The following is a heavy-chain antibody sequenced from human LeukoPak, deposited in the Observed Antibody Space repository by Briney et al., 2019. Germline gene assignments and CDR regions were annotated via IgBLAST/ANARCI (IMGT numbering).Heavy chain of an antibody. Sequence: PSETLSLTCTVSGYSISSGYYWGWIRQPPGKGLEWIGSIYHSGSTYYNPSLKSRVTISVDTSKNQSSLKLSSVTAADTAVYYCARDPPRGYYDSSGHSGSRHDYWGQGTLVTVSS. D-gene: IGHD3-22*01. V-gene: IGHV4-38-2*02. J-gene: IGHJ4*02. CDR2: IYHSGST. CDR3: ARDPPRGYYDSSGHSGSRHDY. CDR1: GYSISSGYY.